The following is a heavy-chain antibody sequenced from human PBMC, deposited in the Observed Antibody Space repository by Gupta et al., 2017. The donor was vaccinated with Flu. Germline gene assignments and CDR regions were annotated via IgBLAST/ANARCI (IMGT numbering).Heavy chain of an antibody. Sequence: QVQLQQWGAGLLKPSETLSLTCAVYGGSFSGYYWSWIRQPPGKGLEWIGEINHSGSTNYNPSLKSRVTISVDTSKNQFSLKLSSVTAADTAVYYCAAENIVVVPAAFDYWGQGTLVTVSS. D-gene: IGHD2-2*01. J-gene: IGHJ4*02. CDR1: GGSFSGYY. CDR3: AAENIVVVPAAFDY. CDR2: INHSGST. V-gene: IGHV4-34*01.